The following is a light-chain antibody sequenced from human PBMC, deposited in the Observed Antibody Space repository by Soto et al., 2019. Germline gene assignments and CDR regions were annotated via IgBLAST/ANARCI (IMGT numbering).Light chain of an antibody. CDR2: AAS. V-gene: IGKV1-9*01. Sequence: DIQLTQSPSFLSASVGDTVTITCRASQGIGNYLAWYQQKPGKAPKLLIYAASTLQSGVPSRFSGSGSGTDFTLTISSLQPEDFATYYCQQVNSYPPYTFGQGTKLEIK. J-gene: IGKJ2*01. CDR3: QQVNSYPPYT. CDR1: QGIGNY.